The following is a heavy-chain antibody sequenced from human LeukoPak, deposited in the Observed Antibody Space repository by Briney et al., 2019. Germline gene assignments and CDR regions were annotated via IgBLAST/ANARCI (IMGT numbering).Heavy chain of an antibody. Sequence: GGSLRLSCAASGFTFSSSWMTWVRQAPGKGLEWVANIKQDGNEKYYVDSVKGRFTVSRDNAKNSLYLQMNSLRVEDTAVYYCARPGLYCSGGSCYPFESWGQGTLVTVSS. CDR3: ARPGLYCSGGSCYPFES. V-gene: IGHV3-7*01. CDR1: GFTFSSSW. CDR2: IKQDGNEK. D-gene: IGHD2-15*01. J-gene: IGHJ4*02.